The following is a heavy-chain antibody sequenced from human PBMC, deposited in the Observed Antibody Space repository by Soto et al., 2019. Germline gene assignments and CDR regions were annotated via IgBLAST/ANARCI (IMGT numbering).Heavy chain of an antibody. J-gene: IGHJ3*02. V-gene: IGHV5-51*01. CDR1: GYSFTSYW. CDR2: IYPVDSDT. Sequence: GESLKISCKGSGYSFTSYWIAWVRQMPGKGLEWMGIIYPVDSDTRYSPSFQGQVTLSADKSINTAYLQWGSLKASDTAMYYCARHESSGYDAFDIWGQGTMVTVSS. CDR3: ARHESSGYDAFDI. D-gene: IGHD3-22*01.